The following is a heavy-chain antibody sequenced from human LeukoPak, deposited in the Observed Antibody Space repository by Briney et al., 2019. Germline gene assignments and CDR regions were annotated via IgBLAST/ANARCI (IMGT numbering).Heavy chain of an antibody. CDR1: GGSISSSNW. D-gene: IGHD3-22*01. J-gene: IGHJ3*02. CDR3: ARNPDYYDSSGDDAFDI. CDR2: ICHSGST. Sequence: SGTLSLTCAVSGGSISSSNWWSWVRQPPGKGLEWIGEICHSGSTNYNPSLKGRVTISVDKSKNQFSLKLSSVTAADTAVYYCARNPDYYDSSGDDAFDIWGQGTMVTVPS. V-gene: IGHV4-4*02.